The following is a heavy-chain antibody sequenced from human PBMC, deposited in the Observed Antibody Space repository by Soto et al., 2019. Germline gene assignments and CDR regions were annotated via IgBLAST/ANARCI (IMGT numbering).Heavy chain of an antibody. V-gene: IGHV3-23*01. CDR1: GFIFTSYA. Sequence: GGSLRLSCAASGFIFTSYAMSWVRQVPGKGLEWVSSINVDDSTYYTESVRGRFTVSRDNSKNTLYIQMNSLRAEDTALYYCAKNYYFDYWGRGTLVTVSS. J-gene: IGHJ4*02. CDR2: INVDDST. CDR3: AKNYYFDY.